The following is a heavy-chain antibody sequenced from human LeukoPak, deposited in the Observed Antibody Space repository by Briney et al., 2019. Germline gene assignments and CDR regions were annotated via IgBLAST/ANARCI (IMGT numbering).Heavy chain of an antibody. CDR3: ARDGVLRYFDGYYYYMDV. J-gene: IGHJ6*03. D-gene: IGHD3-9*01. CDR2: INPSDGTT. V-gene: IGHV1-46*01. CDR1: GYTFTDYY. Sequence: ASVKVSCMVSGYTFTDYYMHWVRQAPGQGLDWLGIINPSDGTTTYAQKFQGRLTMTSDMSTSTVYMELSSLRSEDTAVYYCARDGVLRYFDGYYYYMDVWGKGTTVTVSS.